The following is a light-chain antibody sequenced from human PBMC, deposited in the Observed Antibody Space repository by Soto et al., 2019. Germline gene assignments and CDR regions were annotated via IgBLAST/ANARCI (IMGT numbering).Light chain of an antibody. CDR2: DAS. Sequence: IVLTQSPATLSLSPGERATLSCRASQSVSSYLAWYQQKPGQAPRLLIYDASNRATGIPARFSGSGSGTDFTLTISRLEPEDFAVYYCQQRSHWPPHFGGGTKVEIK. CDR1: QSVSSY. J-gene: IGKJ4*01. V-gene: IGKV3-11*01. CDR3: QQRSHWPPH.